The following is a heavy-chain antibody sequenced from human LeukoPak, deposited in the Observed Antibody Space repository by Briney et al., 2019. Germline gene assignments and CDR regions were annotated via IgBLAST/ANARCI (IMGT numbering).Heavy chain of an antibody. CDR2: IYGGGST. Sequence: GGPLRLSCAASGFTVSTNYMSWVRQAPGKGLEWVSVIYGGGSTYYADSVKGRFTISRDNSKNTLYLQMSSLRAEDTAVYYCARASGGSYLFDYWGQGTLVTVSS. V-gene: IGHV3-66*01. CDR1: GFTVSTNY. J-gene: IGHJ4*02. CDR3: ARASGGSYLFDY. D-gene: IGHD1-26*01.